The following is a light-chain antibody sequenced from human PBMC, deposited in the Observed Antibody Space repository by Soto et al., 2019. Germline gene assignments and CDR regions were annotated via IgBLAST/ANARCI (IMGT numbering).Light chain of an antibody. J-gene: IGKJ4*01. CDR1: QGIGDT. CDR3: QRYNNWPLT. V-gene: IGKV3-15*01. Sequence: EVVMRNSPATLSVSLGEVATLSCRASQGIGDTLAWYQHKPGQTPRLLIYDTSTRATGVPARFSGSRSGTEFTLTINSLQSEDFAVHYCQRYNNWPLTFGGGTKVDIK. CDR2: DTS.